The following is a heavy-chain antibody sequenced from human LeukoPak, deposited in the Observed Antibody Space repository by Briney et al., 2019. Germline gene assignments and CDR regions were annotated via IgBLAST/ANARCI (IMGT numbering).Heavy chain of an antibody. D-gene: IGHD3-22*01. CDR2: IIPIFGTA. CDR3: ARDYYYDSSGYYFLPTYYYYYMDV. Sequence: ASVKVSCKASGGTFSSYAISWVRQAPGQGLEWMGGIIPIFGTANYAQKFQGRVTITADKSTSTAYMELSSLRSEDTAVYYCARDYYYDSSGYYFLPTYYYYYMDVWGKGTTVTVSS. J-gene: IGHJ6*03. V-gene: IGHV1-69*06. CDR1: GGTFSSYA.